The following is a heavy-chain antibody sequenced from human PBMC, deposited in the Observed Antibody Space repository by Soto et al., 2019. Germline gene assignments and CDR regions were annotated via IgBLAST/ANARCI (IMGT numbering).Heavy chain of an antibody. D-gene: IGHD3-16*01. CDR3: ARAGSRSYYDDVMDV. V-gene: IGHV1-69*06. CDR2: TIPLFSTS. CDR1: AGTFNNYA. J-gene: IGHJ6*02. Sequence: QEQLVQSGPEVKKPGSSVTVSCKASAGTFNNYAICWVRQAPGQGLEWMGGTIPLFSTSSYAQKFQGRVTITADKSTSTVYMEMRIRKCDNTALYYCARAGSRSYYDDVMDVWGQGTRVNVS.